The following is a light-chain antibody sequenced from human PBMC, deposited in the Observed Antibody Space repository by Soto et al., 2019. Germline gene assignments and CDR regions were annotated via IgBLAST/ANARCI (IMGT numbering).Light chain of an antibody. J-gene: IGLJ3*02. Sequence: QPVLTQSPSASASLGASVKITCTLDSGHSAYAIAWHQQKPEKGPRYLMRINNGGSHSRGVGIPDRFSGSSSGTERYLTISSLQSDDEADYYCQTWDTGIWVFGGGTKLTVL. CDR2: INNGGSH. V-gene: IGLV4-69*02. CDR3: QTWDTGIWV. CDR1: SGHSAYA.